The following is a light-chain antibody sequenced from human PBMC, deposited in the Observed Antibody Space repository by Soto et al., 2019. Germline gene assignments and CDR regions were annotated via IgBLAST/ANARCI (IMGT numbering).Light chain of an antibody. J-gene: IGLJ3*02. CDR1: SSNLGAGYD. Sequence: QSVLTQPPSVSGAPGQRVTISCTGNSSNLGAGYDVHWYQQLPGAAPKLVIFGNRNRPSGVPERFSGSKSGTSSSLAITGLQAEDEADYFCQAYVYSLTASVFGGGTKLTVL. CDR3: QAYVYSLTASV. V-gene: IGLV1-40*01. CDR2: GNR.